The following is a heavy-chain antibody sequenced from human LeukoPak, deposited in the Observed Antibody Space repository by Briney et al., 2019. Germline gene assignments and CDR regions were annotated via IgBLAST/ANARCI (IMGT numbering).Heavy chain of an antibody. CDR1: GGSISSYY. V-gene: IGHV4-59*08. CDR3: SRSGYGACSDY. D-gene: IGHD5-12*01. J-gene: IGHJ4*02. Sequence: SETLSLTCTVSGGSISSYYWSWIRQPPGKGLEWIGYIYYSGSTNYNPSLKSRVTISVDTSKNQFSLKLSSVAAADTAVYYCSRSGYGACSDYWGQRTLVTVSS. CDR2: IYYSGST.